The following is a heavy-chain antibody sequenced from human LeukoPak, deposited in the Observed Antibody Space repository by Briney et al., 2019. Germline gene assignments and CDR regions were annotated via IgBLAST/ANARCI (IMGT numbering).Heavy chain of an antibody. CDR3: AKDTYDFWSGQSGY. CDR2: ISYDGSNK. D-gene: IGHD3-3*01. J-gene: IGHJ4*02. Sequence: GGSLRLSCAASGFTFSSYGMHWVRQAPGKGLEWVAVISYDGSNKYYADSVKGRFTISRDNSKNTLYLQMNSLRAEDTAIYYCAKDTYDFWSGQSGYWGQGTLVTVSS. CDR1: GFTFSSYG. V-gene: IGHV3-30*18.